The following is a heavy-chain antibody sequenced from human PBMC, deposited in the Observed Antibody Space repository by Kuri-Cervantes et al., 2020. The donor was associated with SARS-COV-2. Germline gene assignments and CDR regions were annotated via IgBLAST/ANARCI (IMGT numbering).Heavy chain of an antibody. D-gene: IGHD4-17*01. CDR3: ARLTTVTTFDY. Sequence: SETLSLTCTVSGGSISSSNYYWGWIRQPPGKGLEWIGSIYYSGSTYYNPSLKSRVTISVDTSKNQFSLKLSSVTAADTAVYYCARLTTVTTFDYWGQGTLVTVSS. CDR1: GGSISSSNYY. J-gene: IGHJ4*02. V-gene: IGHV4-39*01. CDR2: IYYSGST.